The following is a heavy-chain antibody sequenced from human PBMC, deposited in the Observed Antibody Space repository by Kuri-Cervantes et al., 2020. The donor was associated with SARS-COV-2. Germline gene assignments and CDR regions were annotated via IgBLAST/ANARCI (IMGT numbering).Heavy chain of an antibody. Sequence: GSLRLSCAVYGGSFSGYYWSWIRQHPGKGLEWIGEINHSGSTNYNPSLKSRVTISVDTSKNQFSLKLSSVTAADTAVYYCARVKGIVLIDWFDPWGQGTLVTVSS. J-gene: IGHJ5*02. V-gene: IGHV4-34*01. CDR1: GGSFSGYY. D-gene: IGHD2-8*01. CDR3: ARVKGIVLIDWFDP. CDR2: INHSGST.